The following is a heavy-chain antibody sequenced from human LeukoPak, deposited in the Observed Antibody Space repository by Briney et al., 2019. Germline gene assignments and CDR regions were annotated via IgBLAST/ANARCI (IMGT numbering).Heavy chain of an antibody. V-gene: IGHV4-30-2*01. CDR2: IYHSGST. D-gene: IGHD2-2*01. CDR3: AIVVVVPAAPPHWFDP. J-gene: IGHJ5*02. Sequence: SQTLSLTCAVSGGSISSGGYSWSWIRQPPGKGLEWIGYIYHSGSTYYNPSLKSRVTISVDRSKNQFSLKLSSVTAADTAVYYCAIVVVVPAAPPHWFDPWGQGTLVTVSS. CDR1: GGSISSGGYS.